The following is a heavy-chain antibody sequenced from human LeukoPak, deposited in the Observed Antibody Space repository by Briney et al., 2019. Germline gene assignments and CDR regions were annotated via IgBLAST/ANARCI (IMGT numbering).Heavy chain of an antibody. J-gene: IGHJ4*02. D-gene: IGHD3-3*01. CDR3: AKASEWLLNY. CDR2: ISGSGGST. CDR1: GFPFSSYA. Sequence: GGSLILSCAASGFPFSSYAMSWVRQAPGKGLEWVSAISGSGGSTYYADSVKGRFTISRDNSKNTLYLQMNSLRAEDTAVYYCAKASEWLLNYWGQGTLVTVSS. V-gene: IGHV3-23*01.